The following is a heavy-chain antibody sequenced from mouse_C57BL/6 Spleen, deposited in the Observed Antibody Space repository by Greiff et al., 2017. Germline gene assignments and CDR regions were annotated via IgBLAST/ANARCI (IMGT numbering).Heavy chain of an antibody. CDR1: GYSITSGYD. CDR2: ISYSGST. J-gene: IGHJ1*03. CDR3: ARELLYWYFDV. Sequence: EVKLQESGPGMVQPSQSLSLTCTFTGYSITSGYDWHWIRHFPGNKLEWMGYISYSGSTNYNPSLKSRVSITHDTSKNHFFLELNSVTTEDTATYYCARELLYWYFDVWGTGTTVTVSS. V-gene: IGHV3-1*01.